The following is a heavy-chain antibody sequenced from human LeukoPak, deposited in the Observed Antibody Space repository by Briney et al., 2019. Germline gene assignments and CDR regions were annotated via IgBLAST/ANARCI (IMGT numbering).Heavy chain of an antibody. CDR3: VRTAETGTKYFDL. Sequence: GESLKISCKGSGYSFTSCWIAWVRQMPGKGLECMGIIYPDDSDTRYSPSFQGQVTISADKSISTAYLQWSSLKASDTAMYYCVRTAETGTKYFDLWGRGTLVTVSS. D-gene: IGHD6-19*01. CDR2: IYPDDSDT. CDR1: GYSFTSCW. J-gene: IGHJ2*01. V-gene: IGHV5-51*01.